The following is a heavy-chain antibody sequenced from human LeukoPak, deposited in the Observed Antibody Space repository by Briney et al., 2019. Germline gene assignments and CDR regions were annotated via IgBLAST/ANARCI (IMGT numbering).Heavy chain of an antibody. V-gene: IGHV1-46*01. J-gene: IGHJ4*02. D-gene: IGHD3-16*01. CDR2: INPSGGST. Sequence: GASVKVSCKASGYTFTSYYMHWVRQAPGQGLEWMGIINPSGGSTSYAQKFQGRVTMTRDTSTSTVYMELSSLRSEDTAVYYCARDGATLSHPPTAGFDYWGQGTLVTVSS. CDR3: ARDGATLSHPPTAGFDY. CDR1: GYTFTSYY.